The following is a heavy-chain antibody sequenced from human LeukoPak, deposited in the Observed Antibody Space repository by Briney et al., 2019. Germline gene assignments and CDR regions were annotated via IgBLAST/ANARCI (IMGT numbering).Heavy chain of an antibody. CDR3: ARRLVAYFDC. Sequence: KTGGSLRLSCAASGFTFGSYNMNWVRQAPGKGLEWVSSISTSSSYIYYADSVKGRLTISRDNSKNTLYLQMNSLRAEDTAVYYCARRLVAYFDCWGQGTLVTVSS. CDR1: GFTFGSYN. J-gene: IGHJ4*02. CDR2: ISTSSSYI. V-gene: IGHV3-21*04. D-gene: IGHD2-15*01.